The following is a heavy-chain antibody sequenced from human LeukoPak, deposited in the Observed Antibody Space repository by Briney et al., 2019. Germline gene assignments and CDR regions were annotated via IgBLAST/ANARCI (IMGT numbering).Heavy chain of an antibody. V-gene: IGHV1-2*02. CDR2: INPNSGGT. J-gene: IGHJ4*02. CDR1: GYTFTAYT. D-gene: IGHD6-6*01. CDR3: ARVLGYSTSSLDY. Sequence: ASVKVSCKASGYTFTAYTLHWVRLAPGQGLEWMGWINPNSGGTKYAQKFQGRVTMTRETSISTAYMELSRLRSDDTAVYYCARVLGYSTSSLDYWGQGTLVTVSS.